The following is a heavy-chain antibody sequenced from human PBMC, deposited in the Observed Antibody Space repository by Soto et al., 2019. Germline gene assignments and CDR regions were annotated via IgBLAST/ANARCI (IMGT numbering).Heavy chain of an antibody. CDR2: IAPYNLNT. D-gene: IGHD5-18*01. J-gene: IGHJ6*02. V-gene: IGHV1-18*01. CDR3: ARDKGYGFGWSSSSGMDV. CDR1: GYTFTNYD. Sequence: QVQLVQSGGEVKKPGASVKVSCKASGYTFTNYDIHWVRQAPGQGLEWLGWIAPYNLNTHYAQTLQGRVTMTTDTSTSTAYMELRSLRSDDTAVYYCARDKGYGFGWSSSSGMDVWGQGTTVTVSS.